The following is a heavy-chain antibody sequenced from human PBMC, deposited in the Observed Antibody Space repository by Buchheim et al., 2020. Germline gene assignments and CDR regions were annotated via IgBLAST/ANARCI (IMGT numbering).Heavy chain of an antibody. CDR2: IYYSGST. CDR1: GGSISSSSYY. J-gene: IGHJ5*01. Sequence: QLQLQESGPGLVKPSETLSLTCTVSGGSISSSSYYWGWIRQAPGKGLAWIGTIYYSGSTYYNPSLKSRLTISVDTSKNQFSLNLSSVTAADTAVYYCARRPQSVNWFDPWGQGTL. CDR3: ARRPQSVNWFDP. V-gene: IGHV4-39*01.